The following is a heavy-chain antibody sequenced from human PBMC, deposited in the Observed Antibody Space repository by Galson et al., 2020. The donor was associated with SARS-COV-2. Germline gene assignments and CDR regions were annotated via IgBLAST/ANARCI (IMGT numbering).Heavy chain of an antibody. CDR1: GFTFSSYA. CDR2: ISYDGSNK. J-gene: IGHJ4*02. Sequence: LSLTCAASGFTFSSYAMHWVRQAPGKGLEWVAVISYDGSNKYYADSVKGRFTISRDNSKNTLYLQMNSLRAEDTAVYYCARGDGYNYFGYWGQGTLVTVSS. V-gene: IGHV3-30*01. D-gene: IGHD5-12*01. CDR3: ARGDGYNYFGY.